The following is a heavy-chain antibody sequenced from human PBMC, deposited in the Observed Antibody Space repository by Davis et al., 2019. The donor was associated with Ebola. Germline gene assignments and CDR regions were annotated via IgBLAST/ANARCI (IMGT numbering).Heavy chain of an antibody. J-gene: IGHJ5*02. V-gene: IGHV3-23*01. CDR1: GFTFSSYA. Sequence: PGGSLRLSCAASGFTFSSYAMTWARQAPGKGLEWVSAVTSSGGGTYYADSVKGRFTISRDNSKNTLYLQMNSLRVQDTAVYYCARDPDTSGYYSWFDPWGQGTLVTVSS. D-gene: IGHD2/OR15-2a*01. CDR2: VTSSGGGT. CDR3: ARDPDTSGYYSWFDP.